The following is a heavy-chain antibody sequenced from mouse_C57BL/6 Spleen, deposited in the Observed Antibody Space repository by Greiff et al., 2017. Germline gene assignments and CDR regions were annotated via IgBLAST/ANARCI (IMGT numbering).Heavy chain of an antibody. CDR3: ARHLYYFDY. Sequence: QVQLQQPGAELVKPGASVKLSCKASGYTFTSYWMHWVKQRPGQGLEWIGMIHPNSGSTNYNEKFKGKATLTVDKSSSTAYMQLSSLTSEDSAVYYCARHLYYFDYWGQGTTLTVSS. CDR1: GYTFTSYW. V-gene: IGHV1-64*01. J-gene: IGHJ2*01. CDR2: IHPNSGST.